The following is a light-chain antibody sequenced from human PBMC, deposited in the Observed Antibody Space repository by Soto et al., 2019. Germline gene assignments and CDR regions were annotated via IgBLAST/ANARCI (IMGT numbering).Light chain of an antibody. CDR3: AAWDDSLQGVL. J-gene: IGLJ2*01. CDR1: NSNFGSNT. V-gene: IGLV1-44*01. CDR2: GNN. Sequence: QSVLTQPPSASGTPGQTVAISCSGSNSNFGSNTVNWYQQFPGTAPKLLIYGNNQRPSGVPDRFSGSKSDTSASLAISGLHSEDEADFYCAAWDDSLQGVLFGGGTKLTVL.